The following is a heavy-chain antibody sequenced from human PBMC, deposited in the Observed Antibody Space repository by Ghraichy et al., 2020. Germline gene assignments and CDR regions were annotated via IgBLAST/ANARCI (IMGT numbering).Heavy chain of an antibody. CDR3: AREGRHYYGSGRRPNWFDP. Sequence: SETLSLTCAVSGGSISSGGYSWSWIRQPPGKGLEWIGYIYYSGSTYYNPSLKSRVTISVDTSKNQFSLKLSSVTAADTAVYYCAREGRHYYGSGRRPNWFDPWGQGTLLTVPS. V-gene: IGHV4-30-4*07. J-gene: IGHJ5*02. CDR2: IYYSGST. D-gene: IGHD3-10*01. CDR1: GGSISSGGYS.